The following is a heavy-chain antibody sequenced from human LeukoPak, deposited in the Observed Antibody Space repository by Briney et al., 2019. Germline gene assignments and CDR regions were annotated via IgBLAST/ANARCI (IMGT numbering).Heavy chain of an antibody. Sequence: SETLSLTCAVYGGSFSGYYWSWIRQPPGKGLEWIGYIYYSGSTNYNPSLKSRVTISVDTSKNQFSLKLSSVTAADTAVYYCARGESEMAPPIDYWGQGTLVTVSS. V-gene: IGHV4-59*01. CDR2: IYYSGST. CDR1: GGSFSGYY. D-gene: IGHD5-24*01. CDR3: ARGESEMAPPIDY. J-gene: IGHJ4*02.